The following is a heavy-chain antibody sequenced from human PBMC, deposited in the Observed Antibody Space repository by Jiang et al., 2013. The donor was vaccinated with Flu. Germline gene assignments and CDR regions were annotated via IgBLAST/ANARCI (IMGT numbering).Heavy chain of an antibody. V-gene: IGHV4-61*02. Sequence: GPGLVKPSQTLSLTCTVSGGSISSGSYYWSWIRRPAGKGLEWIGRIYTSGSTNYNPSLKSRVTISVDTSKNQFSLKLSSVTAADTAVYYCARDGSGSYKYYYYGMDVWGQGTTVTVSS. CDR3: ARDGSGSYKYYYYGMDV. J-gene: IGHJ6*02. D-gene: IGHD3-10*01. CDR2: IYTSGST. CDR1: GGSISSGSYY.